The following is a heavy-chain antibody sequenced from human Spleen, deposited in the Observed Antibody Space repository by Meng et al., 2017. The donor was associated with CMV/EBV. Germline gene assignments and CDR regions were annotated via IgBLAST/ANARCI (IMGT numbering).Heavy chain of an antibody. J-gene: IGHJ6*02. V-gene: IGHV3-30*06. Sequence: GGSLRLSCAASGFTFSNYGIHWVRQAPGKGLEWVAVISYDGRNKFYADSVEGRFIISRDNSKNTLYLQMNSLRAEDTAVYYCAKDLGFYDFWDDYSTVYTMDVWGQGTSVTVSS. CDR1: GFTFSNYG. CDR2: ISYDGRNK. D-gene: IGHD3-3*01. CDR3: AKDLGFYDFWDDYSTVYTMDV.